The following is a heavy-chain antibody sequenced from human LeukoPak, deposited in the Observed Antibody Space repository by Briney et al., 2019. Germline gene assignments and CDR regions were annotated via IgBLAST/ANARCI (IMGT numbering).Heavy chain of an antibody. CDR3: ARGIAAAGTGYYYYYYMDV. D-gene: IGHD6-13*01. CDR1: GGSFSGYY. Sequence: SETLSLTGAVYGGSFSGYYWSWIRQPPGKGLEWIGEINHSGSTNYNPSLKSRVTISVDTSKNQFSLKLSSVTAADTAVYYCARGIAAAGTGYYYYYYMDVWGKGTTVTVSS. J-gene: IGHJ6*03. CDR2: INHSGST. V-gene: IGHV4-34*01.